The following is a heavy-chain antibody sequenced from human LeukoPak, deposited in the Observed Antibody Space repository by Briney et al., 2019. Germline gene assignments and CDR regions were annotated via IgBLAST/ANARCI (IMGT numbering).Heavy chain of an antibody. Sequence: GGSLRLSCTASGFPFSDYAMNSVRQAPGEGLGWVAGVSDSGSNTYSADSLKGRFTISRDDSKNTLYLHMNSLRVDDTAIYYCGLGSRETTMFYYYYMDVWGKGTTAIVSS. V-gene: IGHV3-23*01. CDR1: GFPFSDYA. D-gene: IGHD3-10*01. CDR2: VSDSGSNT. J-gene: IGHJ6*03. CDR3: GLGSRETTMFYYYYMDV.